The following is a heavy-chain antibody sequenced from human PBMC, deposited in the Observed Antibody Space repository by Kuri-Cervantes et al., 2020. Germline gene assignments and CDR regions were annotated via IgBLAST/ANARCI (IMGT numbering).Heavy chain of an antibody. D-gene: IGHD3-16*01. Sequence: SCAASGFTFSSYAMRWVRQAPGKGLEWVAVISYDGSNKYYADSVKGRFTISRDNAKNSLYLQMNSLRAEDTAVYYCTRDDPTQRGDYWGQGTLVTVSS. CDR2: ISYDGSNK. CDR1: GFTFSSYA. J-gene: IGHJ4*02. V-gene: IGHV3-30-3*01. CDR3: TRDDPTQRGDY.